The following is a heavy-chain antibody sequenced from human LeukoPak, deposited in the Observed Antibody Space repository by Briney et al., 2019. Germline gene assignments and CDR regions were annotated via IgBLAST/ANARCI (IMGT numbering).Heavy chain of an antibody. V-gene: IGHV1-69*13. Sequence: AASVTVSCAASGGTFSSYAIIWVRQAPAQGLEWMGGIIPIFGTANYAQKFQGRVTITADESTSAAYMELSSLRSEDTAVYYCASLYRYRSGWYRWCDPWGQGTLDTVSS. D-gene: IGHD6-19*01. CDR1: GGTFSSYA. J-gene: IGHJ5*02. CDR2: IIPIFGTA. CDR3: ASLYRYRSGWYRWCDP.